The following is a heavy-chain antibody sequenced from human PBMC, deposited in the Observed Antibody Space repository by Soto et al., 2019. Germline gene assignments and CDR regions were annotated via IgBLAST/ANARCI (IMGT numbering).Heavy chain of an antibody. CDR2: IIPLFGTA. V-gene: IGHV1-69*12. CDR1: GGTFSSYA. Sequence: QVQLVQSGAEVKKPGSSVKVSCKASGGTFSSYAISWVRQAPGQGLEWMGGIIPLFGTANDAQKFQGRVTITADESTSTAYMELRSLRSEDKAVDYCARAQGWYSSGWYGMDVWGQGTTVTVSS. J-gene: IGHJ6*02. CDR3: ARAQGWYSSGWYGMDV. D-gene: IGHD6-19*01.